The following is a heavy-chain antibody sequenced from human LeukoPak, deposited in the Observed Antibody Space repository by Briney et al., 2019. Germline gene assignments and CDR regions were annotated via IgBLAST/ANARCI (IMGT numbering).Heavy chain of an antibody. CDR3: ARVLTGSWDWFDP. Sequence: PGGSLGLSCAASGFTFSSYWMHWVRQAPGKGLVWVSRINSDGSRTNYADSVKGRFTISRDNAKSTLYLQMSSLRAEDTAVYYCARVLTGSWDWFDPWGQGTLVTVSS. V-gene: IGHV3-74*01. J-gene: IGHJ5*02. CDR1: GFTFSSYW. D-gene: IGHD2-8*02. CDR2: INSDGSRT.